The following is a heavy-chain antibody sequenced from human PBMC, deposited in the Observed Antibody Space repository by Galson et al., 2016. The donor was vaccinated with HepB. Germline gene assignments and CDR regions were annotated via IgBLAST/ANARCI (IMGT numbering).Heavy chain of an antibody. CDR1: GFTFSAYP. V-gene: IGHV3-74*01. CDR2: IFTDGSGT. Sequence: LRLSCAASGFTFSAYPMHWVRQAPGKGLVWISRIFTDGSGTLYADSVKGRFTISRDNAKNTLFLQMNSLGADDTAVYYCGRGSKYGFDMWGQGTMVTVSS. J-gene: IGHJ3*02. CDR3: GRGSKYGFDM.